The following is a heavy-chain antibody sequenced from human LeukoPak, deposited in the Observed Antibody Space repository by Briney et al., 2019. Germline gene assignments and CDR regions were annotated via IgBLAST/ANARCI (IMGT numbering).Heavy chain of an antibody. CDR3: AKGSNSGTYGSMEYFDY. CDR2: ISWNSGSI. D-gene: IGHD1-26*01. V-gene: IGHV3-9*01. CDR1: GFTFDDYA. J-gene: IGHJ4*02. Sequence: GGSLRLSCAASGFTFDDYAMHRVRQAPGEGLEWVSGISWNSGSIGYADSVKGRFTISRDNAKNSLYLQMNSLRAEDTALYYCAKGSNSGTYGSMEYFDYWGQGTLVTVSS.